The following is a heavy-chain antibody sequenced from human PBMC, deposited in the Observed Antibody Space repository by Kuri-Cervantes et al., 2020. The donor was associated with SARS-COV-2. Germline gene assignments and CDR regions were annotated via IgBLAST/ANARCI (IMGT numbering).Heavy chain of an antibody. D-gene: IGHD2-2*01. CDR1: GFTFSSYA. Sequence: GESLKISCAASGFTFSSYAMSWVRQAPGKGLEWVSAISGSGGSTYYADSVKGRFTISRDNSKNTLYLQMNSLRAEDTAVYYCAKSGLDCSSTSCYVGAYYYGMDVWGQGTTVTVSS. V-gene: IGHV3-23*01. CDR2: ISGSGGST. J-gene: IGHJ6*02. CDR3: AKSGLDCSSTSCYVGAYYYGMDV.